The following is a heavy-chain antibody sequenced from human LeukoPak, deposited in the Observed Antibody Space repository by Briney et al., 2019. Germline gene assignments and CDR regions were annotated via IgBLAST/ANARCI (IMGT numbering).Heavy chain of an antibody. V-gene: IGHV3-74*01. CDR1: GFTFSSYW. Sequence: GGSLRLSCAASGFTFSSYWMHCVRQAPGKRLVCVSRITSDGSSTSYADSVKGRFTISRDNAKNTLYLQMNSMRAEDTAVYYCARDYGDYSYYFDYWGQATLVTVSS. J-gene: IGHJ4*02. CDR2: ITSDGSST. CDR3: ARDYGDYSYYFDY. D-gene: IGHD4-17*01.